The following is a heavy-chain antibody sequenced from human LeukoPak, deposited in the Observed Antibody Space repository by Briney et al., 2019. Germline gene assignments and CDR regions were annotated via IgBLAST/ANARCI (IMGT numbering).Heavy chain of an antibody. V-gene: IGHV1-46*01. CDR3: ARGIGDRFRLQHVIDY. CDR2: INPSGGST. Sequence: ASVKVSYKASGYTFTSYGISWVRQAPGQGLEWMGIINPSGGSTSYAQKFQGRVTMTRDMSTSTVYMELSSLRSEDTAVYYCARGIGDRFRLQHVIDYWGQGTLVTVSS. J-gene: IGHJ4*02. CDR1: GYTFTSYG. D-gene: IGHD2-21*02.